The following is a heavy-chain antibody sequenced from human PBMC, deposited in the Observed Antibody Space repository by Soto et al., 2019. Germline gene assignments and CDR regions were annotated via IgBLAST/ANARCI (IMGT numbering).Heavy chain of an antibody. Sequence: NPSETLSLTCSVSGDAISSADYYWTWIRQSPGKGLEWIGYIYHSGNTYYNPSLKSRVIISIENSKNHFSLRLTSVTAADTAVYFCAREAYLTTTCNDSWGQGTLVTVSS. CDR3: AREAYLTTTCNDS. D-gene: IGHD3-16*01. V-gene: IGHV4-30-4*01. CDR2: IYHSGNT. CDR1: GDAISSADYY. J-gene: IGHJ4*02.